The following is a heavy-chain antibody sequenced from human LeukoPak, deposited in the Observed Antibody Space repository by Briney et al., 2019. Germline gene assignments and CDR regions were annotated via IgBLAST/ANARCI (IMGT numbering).Heavy chain of an antibody. Sequence: PGGSLRLSCAASGFTFSTFAMIWVRQPPGKGLEWVSSIFPSGGEIHYAYSVRGRFTISRDNSKSTLSLQMNNLRAEDTAIYYCATYRKVLLPFESWGQGTLVTVSS. CDR1: GFTFSTFA. CDR3: ATYRKVLLPFES. D-gene: IGHD2-8*02. J-gene: IGHJ4*02. CDR2: IFPSGGEI. V-gene: IGHV3-23*01.